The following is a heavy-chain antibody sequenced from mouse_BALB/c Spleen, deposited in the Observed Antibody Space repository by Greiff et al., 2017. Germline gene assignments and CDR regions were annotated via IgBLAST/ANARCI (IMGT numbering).Heavy chain of an antibody. J-gene: IGHJ2*01. D-gene: IGHD2-4*01. CDR3: ARGGLRRFDY. Sequence: EVKVEESGGGLVQPGGSRKLSCAASGFTFSSFGMHWVRQAPEKGLEWVAYISSGSSTIYYADTVKGRFTISRDNPKNTLFLQMTSLRSEDTAMYYCARGGLRRFDYWGQGTTLTVSS. CDR1: GFTFSSFG. V-gene: IGHV5-17*02. CDR2: ISSGSSTI.